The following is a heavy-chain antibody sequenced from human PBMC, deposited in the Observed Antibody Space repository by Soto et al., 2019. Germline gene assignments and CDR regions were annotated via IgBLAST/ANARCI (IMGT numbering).Heavy chain of an antibody. D-gene: IGHD3-3*01. J-gene: IGHJ6*02. Sequence: ETLSLTCAVYGGSFSGYYWSWIRQPPGKGLEWIGEINHSGSTNYNPSLKSRVTISVDTSKNQFSLKLSSVTAADTAVYYCARAHGITIFGVVIEYYYYGMDDWGQGTTVTVSS. CDR2: INHSGST. CDR3: ARAHGITIFGVVIEYYYYGMDD. V-gene: IGHV4-34*01. CDR1: GGSFSGYY.